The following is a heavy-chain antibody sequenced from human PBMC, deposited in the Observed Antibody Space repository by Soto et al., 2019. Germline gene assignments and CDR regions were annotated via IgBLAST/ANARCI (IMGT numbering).Heavy chain of an antibody. CDR1: GFTFSSYA. CDR3: AKKGDSSGWLPSDNWFDP. V-gene: IGHV3-23*01. D-gene: IGHD6-19*01. CDR2: ISGSGGST. J-gene: IGHJ5*02. Sequence: QPGGSLRLSCAASGFTFSSYAMSWVRQAPGKGLEWVSAISGSGGSTYYADSVKGRFTISRDNSKNTLYLQMNSLRAEDTAVYYCAKKGDSSGWLPSDNWFDPWGQGTLVTVSS.